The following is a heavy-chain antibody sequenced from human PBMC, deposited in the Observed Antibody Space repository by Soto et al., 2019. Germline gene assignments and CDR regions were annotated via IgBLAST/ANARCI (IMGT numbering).Heavy chain of an antibody. CDR1: GGSISSYY. J-gene: IGHJ4*02. D-gene: IGHD4-17*01. CDR3: ARAYGDYVFDY. CDR2: IYYSGST. V-gene: IGHV4-59*01. Sequence: QVQLQESGPGLVKPSETLSLTCTVSGGSISSYYWSWIRQPPGKGLEWIGYIYYSGSTNYNPPLKSRVTISVDTSKNQFSLKLSSVTAADTAVYYCARAYGDYVFDYWGQGTLVTDSS.